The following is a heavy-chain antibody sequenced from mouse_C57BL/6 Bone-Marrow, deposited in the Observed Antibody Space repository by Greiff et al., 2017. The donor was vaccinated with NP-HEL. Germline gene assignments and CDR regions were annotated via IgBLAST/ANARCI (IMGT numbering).Heavy chain of an antibody. V-gene: IGHV1-69*01. Sequence: QVQLQQPGAELVMPGASVKLSCKASGYTFTSYWMHWVKQRPGQGLEWIGEIDPSDSYTNYNQKFKGKSTLTVDKSSSTAYLQLSSLPSEYSAVYYCARRYGSLYFDVWGTGTTVTVSS. D-gene: IGHD1-1*01. CDR3: ARRYGSLYFDV. CDR1: GYTFTSYW. CDR2: IDPSDSYT. J-gene: IGHJ1*03.